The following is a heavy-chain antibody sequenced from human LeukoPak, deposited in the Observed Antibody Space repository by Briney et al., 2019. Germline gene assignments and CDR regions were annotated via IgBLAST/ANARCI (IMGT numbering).Heavy chain of an antibody. Sequence: GGSLRLSCAASGFTFSSYARNWVRQAPGKGLEWVSGISGSGGTTYYADSVKGRFTISRDNSKNTLYLQMNSLRVEDTAVYYCAKQVLSASGSSDYWGQGTLVTVSS. CDR1: GFTFSSYA. V-gene: IGHV3-23*01. CDR3: AKQVLSASGSSDY. J-gene: IGHJ4*02. CDR2: ISGSGGTT. D-gene: IGHD3-10*01.